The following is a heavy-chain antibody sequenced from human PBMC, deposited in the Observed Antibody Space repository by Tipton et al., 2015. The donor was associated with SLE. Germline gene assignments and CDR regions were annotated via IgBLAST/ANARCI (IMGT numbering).Heavy chain of an antibody. CDR1: GGSISSNY. CDR3: ARRMLTWRGAIIGVDV. CDR2: ISDGGGT. V-gene: IGHV4-59*08. J-gene: IGHJ6*02. D-gene: IGHD2-8*01. Sequence: TLSLTCSVSGGSISSNYWIWIRQPPGKGLEWIGYISDGGGTNHNPSLKSRVAISVDPAKNQFSLKLTSVTAADTAVYYCARRMLTWRGAIIGVDVWGQGTTVNVSS.